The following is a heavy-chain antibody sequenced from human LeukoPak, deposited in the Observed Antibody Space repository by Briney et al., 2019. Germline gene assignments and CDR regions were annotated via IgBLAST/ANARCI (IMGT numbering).Heavy chain of an antibody. CDR3: ARGPEGLPGTYYDFWSGYYKTNWFDP. D-gene: IGHD3-3*01. CDR2: FDPEDGET. CDR1: GYTLTELS. Sequence: ASVKVSCKVSGYTLTELSMHWVRQAPGKGLEWMGVFDPEDGETIYSQKFQGRVTMTRYTSISTAYMELSSLRSEDTAVYYCARGPEGLPGTYYDFWSGYYKTNWFDPWGQGTLVTVSS. J-gene: IGHJ5*02. V-gene: IGHV1-24*01.